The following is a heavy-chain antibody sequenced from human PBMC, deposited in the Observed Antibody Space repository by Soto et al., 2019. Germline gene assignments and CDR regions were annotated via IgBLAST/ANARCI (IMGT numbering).Heavy chain of an antibody. CDR2: ISDSGGDT. Sequence: GGSLRLSCAASGFSFSTYAMNWVRQAPGKGLEWVSVISDSGGDTKFADSVKGRFSMSRDNSKNTLYLQMDSLRAEDTAVYYCANGGGGGYPGSRNLDYGDQGTPVTVSS. CDR3: ANGGGGGYPGSRNLDY. V-gene: IGHV3-23*01. D-gene: IGHD3-10*01. J-gene: IGHJ4*01. CDR1: GFSFSTYA.